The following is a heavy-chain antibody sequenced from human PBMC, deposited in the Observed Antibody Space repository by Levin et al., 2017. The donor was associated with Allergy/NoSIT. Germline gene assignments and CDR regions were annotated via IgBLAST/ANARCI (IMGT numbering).Heavy chain of an antibody. V-gene: IGHV1-2*02. CDR3: ARGGAYCSSTSCYARWFDP. J-gene: IGHJ5*02. D-gene: IGHD2-2*01. CDR2: INPNSGGT. CDR1: GSTFTGYY. Sequence: GGSLRLSCKASGSTFTGYYMHWVRQAPGQGLEWMGWINPNSGGTNYAQKFQGRVTMTRDTSISTAYMELSRLRSDDTAVYYCARGGAYCSSTSCYARWFDPWGQGTLVTVSS.